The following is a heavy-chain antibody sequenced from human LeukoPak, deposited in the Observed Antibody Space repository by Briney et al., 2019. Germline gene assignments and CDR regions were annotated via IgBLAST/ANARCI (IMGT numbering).Heavy chain of an antibody. CDR1: GFTLDYYG. CDR2: INWNGGST. CDR3: ARDRYYDTSDFLDY. D-gene: IGHD3-22*01. J-gene: IGHJ4*02. V-gene: IGHV3-20*04. Sequence: GGSLRLSCAASGFTLDYYGMTWVRQAPGKGLEWVSGINWNGGSTDYADSVKGRFTISRDNAKNSLYLQMNSLRAEDTAFYYCARDRYYDTSDFLDYWGQGTLVTVSS.